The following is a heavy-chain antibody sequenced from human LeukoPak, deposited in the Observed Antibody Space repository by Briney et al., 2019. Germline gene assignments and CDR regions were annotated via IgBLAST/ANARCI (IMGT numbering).Heavy chain of an antibody. Sequence: PWRSLRLSRAASGFTFSSYAMHWVRQAPGKGLEWVAVISHDGSNKYYADSVKGRFTISRDNSKNTLYLQMNSLRAEDTAVYYCARDDYGGYYYGMDVWGQGTTVTVSS. CDR2: ISHDGSNK. CDR3: ARDDYGGYYYGMDV. J-gene: IGHJ6*02. D-gene: IGHD4-17*01. CDR1: GFTFSSYA. V-gene: IGHV3-30*04.